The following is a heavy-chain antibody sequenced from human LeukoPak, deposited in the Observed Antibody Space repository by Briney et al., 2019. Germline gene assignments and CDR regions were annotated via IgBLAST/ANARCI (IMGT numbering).Heavy chain of an antibody. Sequence: SETLSLTCTVSGYSISCGYYWGWIRQPPGKGLEWIGSIYHSGSTYYNPSLKSRVTISVDTSKNQFSLKPSSVTAADTAVYYCARWEFGKYSSSYWGQGTLVTVSS. V-gene: IGHV4-38-2*02. D-gene: IGHD6-13*01. CDR1: GYSISCGYY. CDR3: ARWEFGKYSSSY. J-gene: IGHJ4*02. CDR2: IYHSGST.